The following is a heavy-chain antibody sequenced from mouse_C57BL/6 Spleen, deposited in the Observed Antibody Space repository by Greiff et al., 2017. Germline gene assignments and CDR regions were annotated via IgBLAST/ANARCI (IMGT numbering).Heavy chain of an antibody. D-gene: IGHD1-1*01. CDR2: INTNNGGN. J-gene: IGHJ4*01. V-gene: IGHV1-22*01. Sequence: VQLQQSGPGLVKPGASVKMSCKASGYTFTDYNMHWLNQSHGKSLEWIGCINTNNGGNSYNQTFKGKATLTLTKSASTAYMEHRSLTSEDSAVYYCARRGYYEGYSMDYWGQGTSVTVSS. CDR3: ARRGYYEGYSMDY. CDR1: GYTFTDYN.